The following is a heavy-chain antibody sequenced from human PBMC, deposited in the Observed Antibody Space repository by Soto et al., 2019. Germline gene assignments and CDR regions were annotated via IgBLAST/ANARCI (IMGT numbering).Heavy chain of an antibody. Sequence: QVQLVESGGGVVQPGRSLRLSCAASGFTFSTYGMHWVRQAPGKGLEWVAVIWYDGSNKYYADSVRGRFTISRDNSENTLYLQMYSLRVEDTAVYYCARDSGDVVGGQGTLITVSS. V-gene: IGHV3-33*01. D-gene: IGHD2-15*01. CDR3: ARDSGDVV. CDR2: IWYDGSNK. J-gene: IGHJ4*02. CDR1: GFTFSTYG.